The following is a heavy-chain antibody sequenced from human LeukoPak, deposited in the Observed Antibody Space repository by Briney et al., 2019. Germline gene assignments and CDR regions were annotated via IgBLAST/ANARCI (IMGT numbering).Heavy chain of an antibody. CDR2: IYYSGST. CDR1: GGSISNYY. J-gene: IGHJ4*02. CDR3: ARGGLGGITAYSNYLFDY. Sequence: SETLSLTCTVSGGSISNYYWSWIRQPPGEGLEGIGYIYYSGSTNYNPSLKSRVTISIDTSKNQFSLNLTSVTAADTAVYYCARGGLGGITAYSNYLFDYWGQGTLVTVSS. D-gene: IGHD4-11*01. V-gene: IGHV4-59*08.